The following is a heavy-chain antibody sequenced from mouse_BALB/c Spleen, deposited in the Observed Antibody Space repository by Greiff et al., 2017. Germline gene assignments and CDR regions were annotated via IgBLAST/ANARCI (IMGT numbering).Heavy chain of an antibody. D-gene: IGHD2-1*01. CDR3: ARRDGNYAMDY. J-gene: IGHJ4*01. CDR2: ISSGGST. CDR1: GFTFSSYA. Sequence: EVMLVESGGGLVKPGGSLKLSCAASGFTFSSYAMSWVRQTPEKRLEWVASISSGGSTYYPDSVKGRFTISRDNARNILYLKMSSLRSEDTAMYYCARRDGNYAMDYWGQGTSVTVSS. V-gene: IGHV5-6-5*01.